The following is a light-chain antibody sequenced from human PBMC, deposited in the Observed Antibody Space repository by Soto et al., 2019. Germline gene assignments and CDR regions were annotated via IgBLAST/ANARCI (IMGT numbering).Light chain of an antibody. CDR2: GAS. V-gene: IGKV3-20*01. J-gene: IGKJ4*01. CDR1: QSVSSNY. CDR3: QQYGSSPLT. Sequence: EIVVTQSPATLSVSPGERATLSCRASQSVSSNYLAWCQQRPGQAPRLLIYGASTRAAGIPARFSGSGSGTDFTLTISRLEPEDFAVYYCQQYGSSPLTFGGGTKVDI.